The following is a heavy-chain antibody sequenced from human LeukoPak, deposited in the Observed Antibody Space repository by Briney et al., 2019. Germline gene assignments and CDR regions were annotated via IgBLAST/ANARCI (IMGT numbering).Heavy chain of an antibody. Sequence: SVKVSCKASGGAFSSYAISWVRQAPGQGLEWMGRIIPILGIANYAQKFQGRVTITADKSTSTAYMELSSLRSEDTAVYYCASLHYDSSVFVDYWGQGTLVTVSS. CDR1: GGAFSSYA. D-gene: IGHD3-22*01. J-gene: IGHJ4*02. CDR3: ASLHYDSSVFVDY. CDR2: IIPILGIA. V-gene: IGHV1-69*04.